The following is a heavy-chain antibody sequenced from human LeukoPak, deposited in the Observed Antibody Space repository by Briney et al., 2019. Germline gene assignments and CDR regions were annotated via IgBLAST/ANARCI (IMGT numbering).Heavy chain of an antibody. V-gene: IGHV4-59*08. J-gene: IGHJ4*02. CDR3: ARHSIAAASPFDY. Sequence: PSETLSLTCTVSGGSISSYYWSWIRQPPGKGLEWIGYIYYSGSTNYNPSLKSRVTISVDTSKNQFSLKLSSVTAADTAVYYCARHSIAAASPFDYWGQGTLVTVSS. CDR1: GGSISSYY. D-gene: IGHD6-13*01. CDR2: IYYSGST.